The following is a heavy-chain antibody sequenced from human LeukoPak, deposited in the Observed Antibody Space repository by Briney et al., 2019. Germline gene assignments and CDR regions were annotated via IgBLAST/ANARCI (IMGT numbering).Heavy chain of an antibody. CDR1: GFTFGSYA. CDR2: ISGSGGST. J-gene: IGHJ4*02. Sequence: GGSLRLSCAASGFTFGSYAMSWVRQAPGKGLEGVSAISGSGGSTYYADSVKGRFTISRDNSKNTLYLQMNSLRAEDTAVYYCAKDIKIYDFWSGYSYWGQGTLVTVSS. D-gene: IGHD3-3*01. CDR3: AKDIKIYDFWSGYSY. V-gene: IGHV3-23*01.